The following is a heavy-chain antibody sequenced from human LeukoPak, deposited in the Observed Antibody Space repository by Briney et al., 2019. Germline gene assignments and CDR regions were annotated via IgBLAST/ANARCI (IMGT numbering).Heavy chain of an antibody. CDR2: ISSSSSYI. Sequence: GGSLRLSCAASGFTFSSYSMNWVRQAPGKGLEWVSSISSSSSYIYYADSVKGRFTISRDNAKNSLYLQMNSLRAEDTAVHYCARDTKGYCSGGSCPDAFDIWGQGTMVTVSS. CDR3: ARDTKGYCSGGSCPDAFDI. D-gene: IGHD2-15*01. V-gene: IGHV3-21*01. CDR1: GFTFSSYS. J-gene: IGHJ3*02.